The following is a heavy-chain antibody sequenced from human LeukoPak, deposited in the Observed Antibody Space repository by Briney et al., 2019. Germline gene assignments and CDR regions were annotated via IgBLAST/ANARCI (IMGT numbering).Heavy chain of an antibody. CDR3: AKQLGYCSDGSCYFPY. CDR2: TRNKANSYTT. V-gene: IGHV3-72*01. D-gene: IGHD2-15*01. J-gene: IGHJ4*02. CDR1: EFTFSDHY. Sequence: GGSLRLSCAASEFTFSDHYMDWVRQAPGKGLEWVGRTRNKANSYTTEYAASVKGRFTISRDDSKNSLYLQMNSLKTEDTAVYYCAKQLGYCSDGSCYFPYWGQGTLVTVSS.